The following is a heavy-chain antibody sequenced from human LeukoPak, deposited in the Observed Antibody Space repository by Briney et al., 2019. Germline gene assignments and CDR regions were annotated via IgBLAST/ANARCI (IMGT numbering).Heavy chain of an antibody. Sequence: ASVKVSCKVSGYTLTELSMHWVRQAPGKGLEWMGGFDPEDGETIYAQKFQGRVTMTEDTSTDTAYMELSSLRSEDTAVYYCATISPMARGVMRWFDPWGQGTLVTVSS. CDR1: GYTLTELS. CDR2: FDPEDGET. D-gene: IGHD3-10*01. J-gene: IGHJ5*02. V-gene: IGHV1-24*01. CDR3: ATISPMARGVMRWFDP.